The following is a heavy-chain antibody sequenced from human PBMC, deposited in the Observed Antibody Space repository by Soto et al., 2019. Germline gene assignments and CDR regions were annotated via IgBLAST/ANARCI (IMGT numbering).Heavy chain of an antibody. CDR2: IIPIFGSA. CDR1: GGTLNNYG. CDR3: ARGDHYYDMDV. D-gene: IGHD3-16*01. V-gene: IGHV1-69*01. J-gene: IGHJ6*02. Sequence: QVQLVQSGAEVKKPGSSVKVSCKASGGTLNNYGISWVRQAPGQGLEWVGGIIPIFGSAYYAEKFQDRVSITSAQSTNTVYMEVSSLTSEDMAVYYCARGDHYYDMDVWGQGTTVTVSS.